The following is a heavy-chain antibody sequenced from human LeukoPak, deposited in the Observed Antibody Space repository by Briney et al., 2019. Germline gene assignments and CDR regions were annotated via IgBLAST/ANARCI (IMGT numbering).Heavy chain of an antibody. CDR2: IYTSGST. CDR3: ARDRGEYSYAYDY. Sequence: PSETLSLTCTVSGGSISSHYWSWIRQPAGKGLEWIGRIYTSGSTNYNPSLQSRVTMSVDTSKNQFSLKLSSVTAADTAVYYCARDRGEYSYAYDYWGQGTLVTVSS. D-gene: IGHD5-18*01. V-gene: IGHV4-4*07. CDR1: GGSISSHY. J-gene: IGHJ4*02.